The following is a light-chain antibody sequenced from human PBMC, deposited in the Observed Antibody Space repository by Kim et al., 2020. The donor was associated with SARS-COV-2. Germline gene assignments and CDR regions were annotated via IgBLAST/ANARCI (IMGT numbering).Light chain of an antibody. J-gene: IGKJ2*01. CDR3: QQYDSLSS. CDR2: EAS. CDR1: QSIRSW. Sequence: LSASARDSVTLACRASQSIRSWLAWYQQKPEKAPNLLIHEASILEDGVPSRFSGSGYGTDFTLTISGLQPDDSATYYCQQYDSLSSFGQGTKLEI. V-gene: IGKV1-5*01.